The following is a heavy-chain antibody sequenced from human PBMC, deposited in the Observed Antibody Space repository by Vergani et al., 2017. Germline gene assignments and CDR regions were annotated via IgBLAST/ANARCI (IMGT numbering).Heavy chain of an antibody. CDR1: GYSISSGYY. CDR3: AVDCSSTSCREI. CDR2: IYHSGST. J-gene: IGHJ3*02. V-gene: IGHV4-38-2*01. Sequence: QVQLQESGPGLVKPSETLSLTCAVSGYSISSGYYWGWIRQPPGKGLEWIGNIYHSGSTYYNPSLKSRVTISRDTSKNQFSLKLSSVTAADTAVYYCAVDCSSTSCREIWGQGTMVTVSS. D-gene: IGHD2-2*01.